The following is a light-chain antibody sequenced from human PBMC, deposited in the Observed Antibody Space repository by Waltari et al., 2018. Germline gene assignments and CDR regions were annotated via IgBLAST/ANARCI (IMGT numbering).Light chain of an antibody. CDR1: QSLGRNF. Sequence: EIVLTQSPGTLSLSPGERATPSCRASQSLGRNFLAWFQQKPGQAPRLLLFGASNRAPAIPDRFSGGGSGTDFTLTINRLDPEDFAVYYCHQYDDSPFTFGQGTKLEI. CDR2: GAS. CDR3: HQYDDSPFT. J-gene: IGKJ2*01. V-gene: IGKV3-20*01.